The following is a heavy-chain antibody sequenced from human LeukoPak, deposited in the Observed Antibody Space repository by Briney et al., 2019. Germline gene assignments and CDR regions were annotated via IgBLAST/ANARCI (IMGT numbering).Heavy chain of an antibody. Sequence: SETLSLTCTVSGGSISSYYWSWIRQPAGKGLEWIGRIHTTGSTNYNPSLKSRVTMSVDTSKNQFSLELSSVTAADTAVYYCARDRYYYDSSGYSLFDYWGQGTLVTVSS. J-gene: IGHJ4*02. V-gene: IGHV4-4*07. CDR3: ARDRYYYDSSGYSLFDY. CDR1: GGSISSYY. D-gene: IGHD3-22*01. CDR2: IHTTGST.